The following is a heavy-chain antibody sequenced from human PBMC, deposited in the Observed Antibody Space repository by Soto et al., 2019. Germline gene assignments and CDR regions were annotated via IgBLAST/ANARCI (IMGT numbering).Heavy chain of an antibody. J-gene: IGHJ4*02. CDR2: ISSSGGVT. Sequence: QVQLVESGGGLVKPGGSLRLSCAASGFSFSDSYMTWIRQAPGKGLEWISYISSSGGVTYYADSVRGRFTISRDNAENSLYLQMSALRAEDTAVYYCARMFSRYDPLYYFDYWGQGILVTVSS. D-gene: IGHD1-1*01. CDR1: GFSFSDSY. V-gene: IGHV3-11*01. CDR3: ARMFSRYDPLYYFDY.